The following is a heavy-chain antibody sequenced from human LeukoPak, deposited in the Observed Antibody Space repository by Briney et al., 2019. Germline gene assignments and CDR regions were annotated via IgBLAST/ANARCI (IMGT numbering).Heavy chain of an antibody. D-gene: IGHD6-19*01. J-gene: IGHJ4*02. V-gene: IGHV4-4*07. CDR2: IYTSGST. Sequence: PSETLSLTCTVSGGSISSYYWSWIRQPAGKGLEWIGRIYTSGSTNYNPSLKSRVTMSVDTSKNQFSLKLSSVTAADTAVYYCAKDLRGYSSGWYPLGVDYWGQGTLVTVSS. CDR1: GGSISSYY. CDR3: AKDLRGYSSGWYPLGVDY.